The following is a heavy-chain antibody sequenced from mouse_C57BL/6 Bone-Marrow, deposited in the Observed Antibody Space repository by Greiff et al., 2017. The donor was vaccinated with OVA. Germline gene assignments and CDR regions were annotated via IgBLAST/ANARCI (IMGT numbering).Heavy chain of an antibody. J-gene: IGHJ1*03. Sequence: EVKLVESGGDLVKPGGSLKLSCAASGFTFSSYGMSWVRQTPDKRLEWVATISSGGSYTYYPDSVKGRFTISRDNAKNTLYLQMSSLKSEDTAMYYCARRGMGDYDYDGYWYFDVWGTGTTVTVSS. D-gene: IGHD2-4*01. CDR2: ISSGGSYT. V-gene: IGHV5-6*02. CDR1: GFTFSSYG. CDR3: ARRGMGDYDYDGYWYFDV.